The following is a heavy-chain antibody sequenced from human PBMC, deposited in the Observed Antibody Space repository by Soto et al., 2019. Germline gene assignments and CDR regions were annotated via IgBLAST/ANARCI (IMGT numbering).Heavy chain of an antibody. J-gene: IGHJ4*02. V-gene: IGHV1-18*04. Sequence: QVQLVQSGAEVKKPGASVKVSCKASGYTFTSYGISWVRQAPGHGLEWMGWISAYNGNTNYAQKLQGRVTMTTDTSTSTASMELRSLRSDDTAVYYCAGDQVYFDWLVDYWVQGALVTVSS. CDR1: GYTFTSYG. D-gene: IGHD3-9*01. CDR3: AGDQVYFDWLVDY. CDR2: ISAYNGNT.